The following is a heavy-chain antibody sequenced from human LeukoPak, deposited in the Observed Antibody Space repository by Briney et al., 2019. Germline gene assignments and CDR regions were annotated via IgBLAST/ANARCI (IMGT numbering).Heavy chain of an antibody. D-gene: IGHD6-19*01. CDR3: ARVVSSGWYETDY. CDR2: IYSGGST. V-gene: IGHV3-66*01. Sequence: QAGGSLRLSCAASGFTVSSNYMSWVRQAPGKGLEWVSVIYSGGSTYCADSVKGRFTISRDNSKNTLYLQMNSLRAEDTAVYYRARVVSSGWYETDYWGQGTLVTVSS. J-gene: IGHJ4*02. CDR1: GFTVSSNY.